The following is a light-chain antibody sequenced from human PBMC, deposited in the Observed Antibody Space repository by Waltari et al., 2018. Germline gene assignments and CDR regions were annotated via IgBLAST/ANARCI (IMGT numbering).Light chain of an antibody. V-gene: IGKV1-39*01. CDR3: QQTYSTWT. CDR2: ATS. CDR1: QSISNN. Sequence: DIQMTQSPSSLSASVGDRVTITCRASQSISNNLNWYQQKPEKAPKLLIYATSVLQSGVPSRFSGRGSGTDFTLTISSLQPEDFATYYCQQTYSTWTFGQGTAVEIK. J-gene: IGKJ1*01.